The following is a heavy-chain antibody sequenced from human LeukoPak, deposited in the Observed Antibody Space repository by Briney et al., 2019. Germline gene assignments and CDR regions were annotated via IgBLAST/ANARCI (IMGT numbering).Heavy chain of an antibody. CDR3: ARQEYCSGGSCYTWFDP. D-gene: IGHD2-15*01. J-gene: IGHJ5*02. Sequence: GESLKISCKGSGYSINNYWIGWVRQMPGKGLEWMGIIYPADSDIRYSTSFQGQVTISADKSISTAYLQWSSLKASDTAIYYCARQEYCSGGSCYTWFDPWGQGTLVIVSS. V-gene: IGHV5-51*01. CDR2: IYPADSDI. CDR1: GYSINNYW.